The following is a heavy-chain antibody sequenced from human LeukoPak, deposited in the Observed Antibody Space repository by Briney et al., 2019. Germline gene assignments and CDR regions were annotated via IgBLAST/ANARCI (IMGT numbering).Heavy chain of an antibody. CDR1: GYTFTGYY. D-gene: IGHD6-13*01. J-gene: IGHJ3*02. V-gene: IGHV1-2*02. CDR2: INPNSGGT. Sequence: ASVKVSCKASGYTFTGYYMHWVRQAPGQGLEWMGWINPNSGGTNYAQKFQGRVTMTRDTSISTAYMELSRLRSDDTAVYYCATGAGSGSWLSAFDIWGQGTMVTVSS. CDR3: ATGAGSGSWLSAFDI.